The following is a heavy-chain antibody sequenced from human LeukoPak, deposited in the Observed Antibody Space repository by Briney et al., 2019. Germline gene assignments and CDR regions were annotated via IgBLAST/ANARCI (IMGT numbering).Heavy chain of an antibody. CDR1: GYTFTSNY. D-gene: IGHD1-26*01. CDR2: ISPSGGST. V-gene: IGHV1-46*01. J-gene: IGHJ4*02. CDR3: ARVSVGATMLAYFDY. Sequence: EASVKVSCKAFGYTFTSNYMHWVRQAPGQGPEWMGVISPSGGSTTYAQKFQGRVTMTRDMSTSTVYMELSSLRSEDTAVYYCARVSVGATMLAYFDYWGQGTLVTVSS.